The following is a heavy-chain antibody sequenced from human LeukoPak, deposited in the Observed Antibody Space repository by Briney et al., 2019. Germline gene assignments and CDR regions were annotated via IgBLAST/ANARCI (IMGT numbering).Heavy chain of an antibody. CDR1: GGSISSYY. Sequence: PSETLSLTCTVSGGSISSYYWSWIRQPPGKGLEWIGHIYYSGSTNYNPSLKSRVTISVDTSKNQFSLKLSSVTAADTAVYYCARSIVGAWSHHFGYWGQGTLVTVSS. CDR3: ARSIVGAWSHHFGY. CDR2: IYYSGST. V-gene: IGHV4-59*13. D-gene: IGHD1-26*01. J-gene: IGHJ4*02.